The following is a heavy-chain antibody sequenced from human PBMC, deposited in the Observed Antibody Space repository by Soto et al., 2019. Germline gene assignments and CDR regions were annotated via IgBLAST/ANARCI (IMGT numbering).Heavy chain of an antibody. J-gene: IGHJ6*02. V-gene: IGHV1-18*04. D-gene: IGHD1-7*01. CDR1: GYTFTSYG. Sequence: ASVKVSCKASGYTFTSYGISWVRQAPGQGLEWMGWISAYNGNTNYAQKLQGRVTMTTDTSTSTAYMELRSLRSDDTAVYYCARDEAWNYETDNYYYYGMDVWGQGTTVTGS. CDR3: ARDEAWNYETDNYYYYGMDV. CDR2: ISAYNGNT.